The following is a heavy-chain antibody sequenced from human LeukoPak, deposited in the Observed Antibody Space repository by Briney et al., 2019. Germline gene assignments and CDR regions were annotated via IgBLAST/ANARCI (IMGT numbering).Heavy chain of an antibody. CDR3: ARLGVGATTVDY. CDR2: IFHTGST. CDR1: GDSISSGGYY. Sequence: SETLSLTRTVSGDSISSGGYYWSWIRQPPGKGLEWIGYIFHTGSTFHNPSLKSRVTISVDRSKNQFSLKLSSVTVTDTAVYYCARLGVGATTVDYWGQGTLVIVSS. D-gene: IGHD1-26*01. V-gene: IGHV4-30-2*01. J-gene: IGHJ4*02.